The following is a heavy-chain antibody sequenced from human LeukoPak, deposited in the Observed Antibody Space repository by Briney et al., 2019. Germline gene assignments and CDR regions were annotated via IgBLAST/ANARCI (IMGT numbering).Heavy chain of an antibody. V-gene: IGHV4-31*03. CDR3: ARARFLAYCGGDCYSDYFDY. D-gene: IGHD2-21*02. J-gene: IGHJ4*02. Sequence: SQTLSLTCTVSGGSISSGGYYWSWIRQHPGKGLEWIGYIYYSGSTYHNPSLRSRVTISVDTSKIQFSLKLSSVTAADTAVYYCARARFLAYCGGDCYSDYFDYWGQGTLVTVSS. CDR2: IYYSGST. CDR1: GGSISSGGYY.